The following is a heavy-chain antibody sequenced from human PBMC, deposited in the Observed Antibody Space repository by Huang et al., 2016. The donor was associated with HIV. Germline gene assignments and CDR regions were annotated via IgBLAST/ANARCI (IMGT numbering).Heavy chain of an antibody. V-gene: IGHV1-3*04. CDR2: INTGNGKT. Sequence: QVHLVQSGAEVRKPGASVKVSCKASGYTLSDYAMHWVRQAPGQGLEWMGWINTGNGKTKYSQEFQGRVTITRDTSANTAYLEVSSLRSEDTAVYYCAKDCEHSSGTNYYYYMDVWGEGTTVTVSS. J-gene: IGHJ6*03. CDR3: AKDCEHSSGTNYYYYMDV. D-gene: IGHD5-18*01. CDR1: GYTLSDYA.